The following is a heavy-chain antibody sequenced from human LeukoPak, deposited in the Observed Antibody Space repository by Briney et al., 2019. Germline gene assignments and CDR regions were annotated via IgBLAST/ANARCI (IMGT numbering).Heavy chain of an antibody. CDR2: IYYSGST. Sequence: SETLSLTCTVSGGSISSYYWSWIRQPPGKGLEWIGYIYYSGSTNYNPSLKSRVTISVDTSKNQFSLKLSSVTAADTAVYYCARGHIVVVPAAQGWLDPWGQGTLVTVSS. V-gene: IGHV4-59*01. J-gene: IGHJ5*02. CDR1: GGSISSYY. CDR3: ARGHIVVVPAAQGWLDP. D-gene: IGHD2-2*01.